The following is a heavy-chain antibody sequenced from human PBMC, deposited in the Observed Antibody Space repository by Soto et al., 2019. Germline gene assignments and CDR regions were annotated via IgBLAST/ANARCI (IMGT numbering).Heavy chain of an antibody. CDR2: IYTSGST. CDR1: GGSISSYY. D-gene: IGHD2-2*01. Sequence: GPGPEPPSETLSLTCTVSGGSISSYYWSWIRQPAGKGLEWIGRIYTSGSTNYNPSLKSRVTMSVDTSKNQFSLKLSSVTAADTAVYYCARACSSNSCYDVFDYWGQGTLVTVSS. CDR3: ARACSSNSCYDVFDY. V-gene: IGHV4-4*07. J-gene: IGHJ4*02.